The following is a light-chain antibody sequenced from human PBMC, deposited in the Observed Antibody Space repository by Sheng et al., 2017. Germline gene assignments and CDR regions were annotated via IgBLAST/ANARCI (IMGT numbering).Light chain of an antibody. V-gene: IGKV3-11*01. Sequence: EIVLKQSPVTLSLSPGERATLSCRASQSVDSYLAWYQQRPGQPPRLLIYDASTRATGIPARFSGSGSGTDFTLTISSLEPEDFAVYYCQQYGSSPVTFGGGTKVEIK. CDR3: QQYGSSPVT. CDR1: QSVDSY. CDR2: DAS. J-gene: IGKJ4*01.